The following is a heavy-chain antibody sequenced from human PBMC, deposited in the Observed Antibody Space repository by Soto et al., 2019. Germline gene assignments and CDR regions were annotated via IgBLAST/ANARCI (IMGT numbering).Heavy chain of an antibody. CDR2: INSDGSST. J-gene: IGHJ6*02. Sequence: GGSLRLSCAASGFTFSSYWMHWVRQAPGKGLVWVSRINSDGSSTSYADSVKGRFTISRDNAKNTLYLQMNSLRAEDTAVYYCARAYYDFWSGYVDYYYGVDVWGQGTTVTVSS. V-gene: IGHV3-74*01. D-gene: IGHD3-3*01. CDR3: ARAYYDFWSGYVDYYYGVDV. CDR1: GFTFSSYW.